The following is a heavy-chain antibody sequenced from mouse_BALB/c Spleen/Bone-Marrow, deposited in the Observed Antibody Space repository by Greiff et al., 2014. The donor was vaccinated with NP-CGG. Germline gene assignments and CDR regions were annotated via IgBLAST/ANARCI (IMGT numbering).Heavy chain of an antibody. CDR1: GYTLTSYY. Sequence: LVESGAELVKPGASVKLSCKASGYTLTSYYMYWVKQRPGQGLEWFGEINPSNGGTNFNEKFKNKAALTVDKSSSTAYMQLSSLTSEDSAVYYCSRGRRDALDYWGQGTSVTVSS. J-gene: IGHJ4*01. CDR2: INPSNGGT. CDR3: SRGRRDALDY. V-gene: IGHV1S81*02.